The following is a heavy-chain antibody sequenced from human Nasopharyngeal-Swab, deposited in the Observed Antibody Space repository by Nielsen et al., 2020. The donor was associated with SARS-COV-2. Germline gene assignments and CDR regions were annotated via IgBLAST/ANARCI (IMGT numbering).Heavy chain of an antibody. D-gene: IGHD2-15*01. CDR3: ARGDYSFDY. V-gene: IGHV1-2*02. J-gene: IGHJ4*02. CDR2: IDPNSGGT. Sequence: VRQMPGKGLEWVGWIDPNSGGTNSAQKFQGRVTMTRDTSISTAYMELSRLRSDDTAVYYCARGDYSFDYWGQGTLVTVSS.